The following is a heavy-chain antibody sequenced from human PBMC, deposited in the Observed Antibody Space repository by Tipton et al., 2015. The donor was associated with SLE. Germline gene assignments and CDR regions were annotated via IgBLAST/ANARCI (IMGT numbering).Heavy chain of an antibody. V-gene: IGHV3-30*02. D-gene: IGHD6-19*01. Sequence: SGFTFSNYGMHWVRQAPGKGLEWVGFIRYDGSNKYYADSVKGRFTISRDNSKNTLYLQMNSLRAEDTAVYYCAREGDNSGWPIFDYWGQGTLVTVSS. CDR2: IRYDGSNK. CDR3: AREGDNSGWPIFDY. CDR1: GFTFSNYG. J-gene: IGHJ4*02.